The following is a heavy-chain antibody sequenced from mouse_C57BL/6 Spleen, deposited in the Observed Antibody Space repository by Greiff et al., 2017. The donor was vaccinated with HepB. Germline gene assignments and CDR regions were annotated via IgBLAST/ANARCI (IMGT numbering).Heavy chain of an antibody. CDR3: ATHYYGSSSYYAMDY. D-gene: IGHD1-1*01. V-gene: IGHV2-2*01. J-gene: IGHJ4*01. Sequence: QVQLKESGPGLVQPSQSLSITCTVSGFSLTSYGVHWVRQSPGKGLEWLGVIWSGGSTDYNAAFISRLSISKDNSKSQVFFKMNSLQADDTAIYYCATHYYGSSSYYAMDYWGQGTSVTVSS. CDR2: IWSGGST. CDR1: GFSLTSYG.